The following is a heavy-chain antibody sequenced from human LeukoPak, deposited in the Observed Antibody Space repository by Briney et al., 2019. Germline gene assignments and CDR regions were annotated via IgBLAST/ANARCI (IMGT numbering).Heavy chain of an antibody. CDR2: IKQDGSEK. V-gene: IGHV3-7*01. J-gene: IGHJ6*02. CDR1: GFTFSNYW. Sequence: GGSLRLSCAASGFTFSNYWMSWVRQAPGKGLEWVANIKQDGSEKYYVDSVKGRFTISRDNAKNSLYLQMNSLRAEDTAVYYCARDFGLRYFDWLLNYGMDVWGQGTTVTVSS. D-gene: IGHD3-9*01. CDR3: ARDFGLRYFDWLLNYGMDV.